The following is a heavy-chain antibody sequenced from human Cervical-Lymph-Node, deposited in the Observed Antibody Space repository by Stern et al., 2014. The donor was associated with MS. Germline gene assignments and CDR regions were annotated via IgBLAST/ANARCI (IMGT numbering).Heavy chain of an antibody. CDR3: ARSSSSGWDY. CDR2: LWHDGRNK. D-gene: IGHD6-25*01. J-gene: IGHJ4*02. Sequence: VQLVESGGTVVQPGTSLRLSCEGSGFTFSNHGMNWVRRAPGKGLEWVASLWHDGRNKMYEDSVKGRFTISRDNSKNTLYLQMDTLRVEDTAVYYCARSSSSGWDYWGPGTLVTVSS. V-gene: IGHV3-33*01. CDR1: GFTFSNHG.